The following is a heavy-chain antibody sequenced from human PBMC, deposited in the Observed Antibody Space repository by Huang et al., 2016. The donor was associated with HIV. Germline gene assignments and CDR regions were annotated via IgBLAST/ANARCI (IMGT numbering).Heavy chain of an antibody. CDR2: INRDGSSS. Sequence: EVQLVESGGGLVQPGGSLRLSCAASGFTFSSYWMHWVRQDPGKGVGWVSRINRDGSSSGYADSVKGRFTISRDNAKNTLYLQRNSLRAEDTAVYYCVRDPRIQSWLNYFDYWGQGTLVSVSS. CDR3: VRDPRIQSWLNYFDY. CDR1: GFTFSSYW. J-gene: IGHJ4*02. D-gene: IGHD3-22*01. V-gene: IGHV3-74*01.